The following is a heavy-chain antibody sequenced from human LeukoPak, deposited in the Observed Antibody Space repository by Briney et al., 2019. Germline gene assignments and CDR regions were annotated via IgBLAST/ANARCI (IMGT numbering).Heavy chain of an antibody. Sequence: ASVKVSCKASGGTFSSYAISWVRQAPGKGLEWMGGFDPEDGETIYAQKFQGRVTMTEDTSTDTAYMELSSLRSEDTAVYYCATEDIVVRNALDYWGQGTLVTVSS. J-gene: IGHJ4*02. CDR2: FDPEDGET. D-gene: IGHD2-2*01. CDR1: GGTFSSYA. CDR3: ATEDIVVRNALDY. V-gene: IGHV1-24*01.